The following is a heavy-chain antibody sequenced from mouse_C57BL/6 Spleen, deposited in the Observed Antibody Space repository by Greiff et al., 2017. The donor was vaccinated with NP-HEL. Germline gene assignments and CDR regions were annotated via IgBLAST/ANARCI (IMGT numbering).Heavy chain of an antibody. V-gene: IGHV1-5*01. J-gene: IGHJ4*01. CDR3: TNYYDYDKGYYAMDY. CDR1: GYTFTSYW. D-gene: IGHD2-4*01. Sequence: VQLKQSGTVLARPGASVKMSCKTSGYTFTSYWMHWVKQRPGQGLEWIGAIYPGNSDTSYNQKFKGKAKLTAVTSASTAYMELSSLTNEDSAVYYCTNYYDYDKGYYAMDYWGQGTSVTVSS. CDR2: IYPGNSDT.